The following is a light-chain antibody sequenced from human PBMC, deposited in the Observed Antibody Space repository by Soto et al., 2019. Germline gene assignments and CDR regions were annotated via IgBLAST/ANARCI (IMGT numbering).Light chain of an antibody. J-gene: IGKJ4*01. CDR2: SSS. CDR3: QQYGRSPLT. Sequence: EIVLTQSPGTLSLSPGERAILSCRASQSLSSSFLAWYQQKPGQAPRLLIYSSSNRATGIPDRFSGGGSGTDFTLTISRLEPADFAVYYCQQYGRSPLTFGGGTK. CDR1: QSLSSSF. V-gene: IGKV3-20*01.